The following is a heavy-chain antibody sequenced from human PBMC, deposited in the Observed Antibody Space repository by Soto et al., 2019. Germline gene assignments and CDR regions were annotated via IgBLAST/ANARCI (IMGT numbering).Heavy chain of an antibody. D-gene: IGHD3-3*01. CDR3: ARREGIFGSPPYYFDY. V-gene: IGHV5-51*01. CDR2: IYPGDSDT. CDR1: GYSFTSYW. J-gene: IGHJ4*02. Sequence: GESLKISCKGSGYSFTSYWIGWVRQMPGKGLEWMGIIYPGDSDTRYSPSFQGQVTISADKSIRTAYLQWSSLKASDTAMYYCARREGIFGSPPYYFDYWGQGTLVTVSS.